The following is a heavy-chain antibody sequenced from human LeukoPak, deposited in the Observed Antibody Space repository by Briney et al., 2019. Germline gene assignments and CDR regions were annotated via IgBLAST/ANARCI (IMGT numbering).Heavy chain of an antibody. CDR3: ARDPGTYYDNPPPP. J-gene: IGHJ5*02. CDR1: GGTFSSYA. Sequence: SMKVSCKASGGTFSSYAISWVRQAPGQGLEWMGRIIPIFGTANYAQKFQGRVTITTDESTSTAYMELSRLRSDDTAVYYCARDPGTYYDNPPPPWGQGTLVTVSS. D-gene: IGHD3-9*01. CDR2: IIPIFGTA. V-gene: IGHV1-69*05.